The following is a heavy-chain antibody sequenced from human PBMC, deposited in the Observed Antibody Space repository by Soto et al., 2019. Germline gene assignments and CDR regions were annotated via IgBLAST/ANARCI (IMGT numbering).Heavy chain of an antibody. Sequence: QVQLVESGGGLVKPGGSLRLSCAGSGFTFSDYYMTWIRQAPGKGLEWVSYISSSTSHTNYADSVKGRFTISRENAKNSLFLQMNSLRVEDTAVYYCARGRGAAADYFDFWGQGTLVTVSS. CDR3: ARGRGAAADYFDF. V-gene: IGHV3-11*05. CDR2: ISSSTSHT. CDR1: GFTFSDYY. J-gene: IGHJ4*02. D-gene: IGHD6-13*01.